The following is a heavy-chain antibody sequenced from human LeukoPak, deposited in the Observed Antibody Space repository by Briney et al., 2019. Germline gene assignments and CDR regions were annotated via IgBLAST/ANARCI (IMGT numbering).Heavy chain of an antibody. CDR3: ARRQGITGPFDY. CDR1: GSSFTSYW. CDR2: IYPGDSDT. J-gene: IGHJ4*02. D-gene: IGHD1-20*01. V-gene: IGHV5-51*01. Sequence: RSGESLQISCQGSGSSFTSYWIGWVRQLPGKGLEWMGIIYPGDSDTRYSPSFQGQVTISADKSISTAYLQWSSLKASDTAMYYCARRQGITGPFDYWGQGTLVTVSS.